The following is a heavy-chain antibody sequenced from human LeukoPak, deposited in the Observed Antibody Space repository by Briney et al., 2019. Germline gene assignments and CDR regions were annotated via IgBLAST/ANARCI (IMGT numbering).Heavy chain of an antibody. CDR3: ARWYSYGLFSY. D-gene: IGHD5-18*01. CDR1: GFTFSDYY. J-gene: IGHJ4*02. CDR2: ISSSGSTI. V-gene: IGHV3-11*01. Sequence: GGSLRLSCAASGFTFSDYYMSWIRQAPGKGLEWVSYISSSGSTIYYADSVKGRFTISRDNAKNSLYLQVNSLRAEDTAVYYCARWYSYGLFSYWGQGTLVTVSS.